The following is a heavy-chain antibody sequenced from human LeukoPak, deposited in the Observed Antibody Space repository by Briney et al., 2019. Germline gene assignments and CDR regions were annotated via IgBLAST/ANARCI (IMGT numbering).Heavy chain of an antibody. V-gene: IGHV5-51*01. D-gene: IGHD3-10*01. CDR2: IYPGDSDT. CDR1: GYSFTSYW. CDR3: ARRNYYGSGTYLSGYYYYMDV. J-gene: IGHJ6*03. Sequence: GESLKISCKGSGYSFTSYWIGWVRQMPGKGLEWMGIIYPGDSDTRYSPSFQGQVTISADKSISTAYLQWSSLKASDTAMYYCARRNYYGSGTYLSGYYYYMDVWGKGTTVTVSS.